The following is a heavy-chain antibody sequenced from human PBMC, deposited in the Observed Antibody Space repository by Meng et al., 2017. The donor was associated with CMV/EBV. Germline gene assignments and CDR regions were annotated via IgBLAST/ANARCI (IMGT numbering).Heavy chain of an antibody. D-gene: IGHD6-13*01. V-gene: IGHV3-21*01. CDR2: ISSSSSYI. J-gene: IGHJ4*02. CDR1: GFTFSSYS. Sequence: GGSLRLSCAASGFTFSSYSMNWVRRAPGKGLEWVSSISSSSSYIYYADSVKGRFTISRDNAKNSLYLQMNSLRAEDTAVYYCARVYIAAAGVSDYWGQGTLVTVSS. CDR3: ARVYIAAAGVSDY.